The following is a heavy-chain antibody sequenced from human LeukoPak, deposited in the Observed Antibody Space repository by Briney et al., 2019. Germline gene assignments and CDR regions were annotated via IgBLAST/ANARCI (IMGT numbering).Heavy chain of an antibody. J-gene: IGHJ6*02. CDR1: GYTFTSYY. CDR2: ISAYNGNT. Sequence: ASVKVSCKASGYTFTSYYIHWVRQAPGQGLEWMGWISAYNGNTNYAQKLQGRVTMTTDTSTSTAYMELRSLRSDDTAVYYCARGRPYYDFWSGYSDYYYYGMDVWGQGTTVTVSS. V-gene: IGHV1-18*04. CDR3: ARGRPYYDFWSGYSDYYYYGMDV. D-gene: IGHD3-3*01.